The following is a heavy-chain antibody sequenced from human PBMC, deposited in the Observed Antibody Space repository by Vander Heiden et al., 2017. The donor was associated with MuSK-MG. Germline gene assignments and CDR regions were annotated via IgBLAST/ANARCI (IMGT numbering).Heavy chain of an antibody. D-gene: IGHD4-17*01. J-gene: IGHJ4*02. CDR3: ARVRAGYGDYYFDY. CDR1: GLTFSSYS. Sequence: EVQLVESGGGLVKPGGSLRLSCAASGLTFSSYSMNWVRQAPGKGLEWVSSISSSSNYIYYADSVKGRFTISRDNAKNSLYLQMNSLRAEDTAVYYCARVRAGYGDYYFDYWGQGTLVTVSS. CDR2: ISSSSNYI. V-gene: IGHV3-21*01.